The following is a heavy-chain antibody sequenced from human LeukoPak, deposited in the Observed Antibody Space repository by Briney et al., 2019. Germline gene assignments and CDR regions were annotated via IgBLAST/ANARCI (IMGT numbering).Heavy chain of an antibody. CDR1: GGSISSSSYY. Sequence: PETLSLTCTVSGGSISSSSYYWGWIRQPPGKGLEWIGSIYYSGSTYYNPSLKSRVTISVDTSKNQYSLKLSSVTAADTAVYYCAQLGDYGDYWGQGTLVTVSS. J-gene: IGHJ4*02. D-gene: IGHD4-17*01. CDR2: IYYSGST. V-gene: IGHV4-39*01. CDR3: AQLGDYGDY.